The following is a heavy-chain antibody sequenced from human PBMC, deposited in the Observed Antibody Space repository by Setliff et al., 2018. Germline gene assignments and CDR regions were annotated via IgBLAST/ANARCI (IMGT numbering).Heavy chain of an antibody. CDR2: IYHSGTT. V-gene: IGHV4-4*02. CDR1: GGSISSPNW. Sequence: SETLSLTCAVSGGSISSPNWWNWVRHPPGKGLEWIGEIYHSGTTNYNPSLKSRVTMSVDKSRNQFSLRLTSVTAADTAVYYCARTGTYRYFDYWGQGTQVTVSS. CDR3: ARTGTYRYFDY. D-gene: IGHD1-1*01. J-gene: IGHJ4*02.